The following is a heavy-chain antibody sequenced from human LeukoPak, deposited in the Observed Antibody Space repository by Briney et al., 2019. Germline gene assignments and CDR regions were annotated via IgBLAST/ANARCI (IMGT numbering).Heavy chain of an antibody. Sequence: GGSLRLSCAASGLTFSSDDISWVRQAPGKGLEWVSTIFINGGRTYYPESVRGRFTISRDDSKETVYLQMKSLRADDTAVYYCARYVVGASNRYFDYWGQGTLVTVSP. CDR1: GLTFSSDD. CDR2: IFINGGRT. V-gene: IGHV3-23*05. D-gene: IGHD2-21*01. CDR3: ARYVVGASNRYFDY. J-gene: IGHJ4*02.